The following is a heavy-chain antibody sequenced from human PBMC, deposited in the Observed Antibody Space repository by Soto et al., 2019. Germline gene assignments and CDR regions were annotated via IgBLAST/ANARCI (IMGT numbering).Heavy chain of an antibody. Sequence: GGSLRLSCAASGFTFSSYAMSWVRQAPGKGLEWVSAISGSGGSTYYADSVKGRFTISRDNSKNTLYLQMNSLRAEDTAVYYCTTDSYITSIIVRFDYWGHGTLVTVSS. CDR2: ISGSGGST. CDR3: TTDSYITSIIVRFDY. CDR1: GFTFSSYA. D-gene: IGHD3-22*01. V-gene: IGHV3-23*01. J-gene: IGHJ4*01.